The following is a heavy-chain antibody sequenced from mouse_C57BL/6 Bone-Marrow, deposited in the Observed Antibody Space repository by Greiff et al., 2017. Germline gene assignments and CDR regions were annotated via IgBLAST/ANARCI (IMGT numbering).Heavy chain of an antibody. CDR3: ARANYRDYGAWFAY. CDR1: GYTFTDYY. Sequence: VQLQQSGPVLVKPGASVKMSCKASGYTFTDYYMNWVKQSHGKSLEWIGVINPYNGGTSYNQKFKGKATLTVDKSSSTAYMELSSLTSEDSAVYDCARANYRDYGAWFAYWGQGTLVTVSA. J-gene: IGHJ3*01. D-gene: IGHD2-13*01. CDR2: INPYNGGT. V-gene: IGHV1-19*01.